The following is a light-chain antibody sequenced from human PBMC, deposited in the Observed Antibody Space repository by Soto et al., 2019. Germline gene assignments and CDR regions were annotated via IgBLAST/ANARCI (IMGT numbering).Light chain of an antibody. CDR1: SSDIGSYNY. V-gene: IGLV2-14*01. Sequence: QSVLTQPASVSGSPGQSITISCTGTSSDIGSYNYVSWYQQHPGKAPKLIIYEVSNRPSGFSNRFSGSKSANTASLTISGLQAEDEADYYCSSYTDTHTPVVFGGGTQLTVL. CDR3: SSYTDTHTPVV. J-gene: IGLJ2*01. CDR2: EVS.